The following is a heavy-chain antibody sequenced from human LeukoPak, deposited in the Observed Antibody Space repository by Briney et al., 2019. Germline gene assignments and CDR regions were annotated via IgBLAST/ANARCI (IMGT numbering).Heavy chain of an antibody. D-gene: IGHD3-22*01. CDR1: GFTFSSYS. CDR2: ISSSSSYI. V-gene: IGHV3-21*01. Sequence: GGSLRLSCAASGFTFSSYSMNWVRQAPGKGLEWVSSISSSSSYIYYADSVKGRFTISRDNAKNSLYLQMNSLRAEDTAVYYCARVTTMIVERSYFDYWGQGTLVTVSS. J-gene: IGHJ4*02. CDR3: ARVTTMIVERSYFDY.